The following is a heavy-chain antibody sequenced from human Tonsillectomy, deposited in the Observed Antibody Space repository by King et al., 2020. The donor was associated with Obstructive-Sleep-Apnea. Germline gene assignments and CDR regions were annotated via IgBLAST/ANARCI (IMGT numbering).Heavy chain of an antibody. CDR1: GFTVSSKY. CDR2: IYSGGST. V-gene: IGHV3-66*01. J-gene: IGHJ4*02. Sequence: VQLVESGGGLVQPGGSLRLSCAASGFTVSSKYMSWVRQAPGKGLEWVSVIYSGGSTYYADSVKGRFTISRDNSKNTLHLQMSSLRAEDTAVYYCARVGLHSGYEHFFKEYYFDYWGQGTLVTVSS. D-gene: IGHD5-12*01. CDR3: ARVGLHSGYEHFFKEYYFDY.